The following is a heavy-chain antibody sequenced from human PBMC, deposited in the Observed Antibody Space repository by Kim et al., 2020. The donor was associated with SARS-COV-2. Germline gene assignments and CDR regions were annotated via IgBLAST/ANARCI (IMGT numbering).Heavy chain of an antibody. CDR3: ARGAAEAPYYFDF. Sequence: SETLSLTCTVSGASLTSYYWTWIRQSPGKGLEWIGYIYYRGTTSYNPSLQSRVTISVDTSQKRFSLKLSSVAAADTAGYYCARGAAEAPYYFDFWGQGSL. J-gene: IGHJ4*02. CDR1: GASLTSYY. CDR2: IYYRGTT. V-gene: IGHV4-59*01. D-gene: IGHD6-13*01.